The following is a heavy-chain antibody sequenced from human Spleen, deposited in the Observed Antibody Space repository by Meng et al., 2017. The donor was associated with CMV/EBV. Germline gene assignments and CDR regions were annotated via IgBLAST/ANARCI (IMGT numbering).Heavy chain of an antibody. CDR3: VRVGVAPGDY. J-gene: IGHJ4*02. CDR1: GFTFSNYA. Sequence: GGSLRLSCAASGFTFSNYAMSWVRQAGKGLEWVSTVSRSGGGTDYADSVKGRFTISRDNAKNSLYLQMNSLRAEDTAFYHCVRVGVAPGDYWGQGALVTVSS. CDR2: VSRSGGGT. V-gene: IGHV3-23*01. D-gene: IGHD3-3*01.